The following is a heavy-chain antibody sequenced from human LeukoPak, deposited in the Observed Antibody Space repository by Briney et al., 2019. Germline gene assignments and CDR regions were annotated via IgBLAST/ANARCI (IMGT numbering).Heavy chain of an antibody. Sequence: SQTLSLTCAISGDSVSSNSAAWNWIRQSPSRGLEWLGRTYYRSRWYNDYAVSVKSRITINPDTSKNQFSLQLNSVTPEDTAVYYCARDPSPTYYYGSGQVGIDYWGQGTLVTVSS. V-gene: IGHV6-1*01. CDR1: GDSVSSNSAA. CDR3: ARDPSPTYYYGSGQVGIDY. CDR2: TYYRSRWYN. D-gene: IGHD3-10*01. J-gene: IGHJ4*02.